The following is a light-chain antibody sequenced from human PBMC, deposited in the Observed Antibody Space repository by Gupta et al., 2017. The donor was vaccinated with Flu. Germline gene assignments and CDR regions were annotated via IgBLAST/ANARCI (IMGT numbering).Light chain of an antibody. V-gene: IGKV4-1*01. CDR3: HQHDYIPLT. Sequence: DIVMTQSQASLALSLGERATISCKSNQTGCHSSNNKNYVAWYQQKPGQPPKLLIYWASNRESGVPDRFSGSGSGTDFTLTISSRQAEDLAVYYCHQHDYIPLTFGGGTKVEIK. CDR2: WAS. J-gene: IGKJ4*01. CDR1: QTGCHSSNNKNY.